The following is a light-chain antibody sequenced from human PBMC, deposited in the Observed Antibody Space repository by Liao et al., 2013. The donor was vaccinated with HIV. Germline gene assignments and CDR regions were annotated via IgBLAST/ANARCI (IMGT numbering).Light chain of an antibody. CDR2: YDS. J-gene: IGLJ1*01. Sequence: SYVLTQPPSVSVAPGKTARITCGGEDIGSKSVHWYQQKPGQAPVLVIYYDSDRPSGIPERFSGSNSGNTATLTISRVEAGDEADYYCQVWDSSSDHPYVFGTGTKVTVL. V-gene: IGLV3-21*04. CDR1: DIGSKS. CDR3: QVWDSSSDHPYV.